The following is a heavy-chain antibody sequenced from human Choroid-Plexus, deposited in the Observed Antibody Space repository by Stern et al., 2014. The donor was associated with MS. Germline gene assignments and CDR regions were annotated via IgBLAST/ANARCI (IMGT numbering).Heavy chain of an antibody. CDR2: VSYYGSNK. CDR1: GFTFGSCA. V-gene: IGHV3-30*18. Sequence: QVQLVESGGGVVQPGRPLRLSCVASGFTFGSCAMHWVRQAPGKGLEWVAGVSYYGSNKYYAASVKGSFTTSRDNSQNTLYMQLSRLRPEDPAGYFCGKDRQYLKYFFDHWGQGTPVTVSS. D-gene: IGHD2/OR15-2a*01. J-gene: IGHJ5*02. CDR3: GKDRQYLKYFFDH.